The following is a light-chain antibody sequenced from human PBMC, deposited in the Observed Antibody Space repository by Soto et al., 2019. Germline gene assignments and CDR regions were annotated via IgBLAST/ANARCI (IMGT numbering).Light chain of an antibody. CDR1: SSNVGNNA. Sequence: QSVLTQPPSVSEAPRQRVTISCSGSSSNVGNNAVNWYQQLPGKAPKLLIYYDDLLPSGVSDRFSGSKSGTSASLAISGLQYEDAADYYCAVWDDTLNGVIFGGGTKLTVL. CDR3: AVWDDTLNGVI. CDR2: YDD. J-gene: IGLJ2*01. V-gene: IGLV1-36*01.